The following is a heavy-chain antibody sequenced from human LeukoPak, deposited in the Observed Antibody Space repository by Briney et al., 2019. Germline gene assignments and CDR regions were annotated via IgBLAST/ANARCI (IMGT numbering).Heavy chain of an antibody. V-gene: IGHV4-4*09. J-gene: IGHJ3*01. CDR3: ARLSAAVHLGAFDL. CDR2: IHTSGSN. D-gene: IGHD3-3*01. Sequence: PSETLSLTCAVYGGSFSGYYWSWIRQPPGKGLEWIGYIHTSGSNNQYPSLKSRVTISVDKSKNHFSLRLTSVTAADTAVYYCARLSAAVHLGAFDLWGQGTMVTVSS. CDR1: GGSFSGYY.